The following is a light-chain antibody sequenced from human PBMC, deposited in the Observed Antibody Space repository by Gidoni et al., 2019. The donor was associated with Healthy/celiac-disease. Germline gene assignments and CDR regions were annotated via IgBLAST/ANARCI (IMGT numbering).Light chain of an antibody. CDR2: AAS. Sequence: DIQMTKSPSSLSASVGDRVTITCRASQSISSYLNWYQQKPGKAPKLQIYAASSLQSGVPSRFSGSGSGTDFTLTISSLQPEDFATYYCQQSYSTPLWTFGQGTKVEIK. CDR3: QQSYSTPLWT. J-gene: IGKJ1*01. V-gene: IGKV1-39*01. CDR1: QSISSY.